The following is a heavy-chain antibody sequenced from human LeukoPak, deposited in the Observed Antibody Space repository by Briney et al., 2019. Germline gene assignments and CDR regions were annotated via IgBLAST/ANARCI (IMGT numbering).Heavy chain of an antibody. CDR3: VKGYCASTTCRLDY. CDR2: TSWNSGSI. D-gene: IGHD2-2*01. V-gene: IGHV3-9*01. CDR1: GFTLEDYA. J-gene: IGHJ4*02. Sequence: SGRSLRLSCAASGFTLEDYAMHWVRQGPGKGLEWVAGTSWNSGSIDYADSVKGRFTISRDNAKNSLYLQMNSLRAEDTALYYCVKGYCASTTCRLDYWGQGTLITVSS.